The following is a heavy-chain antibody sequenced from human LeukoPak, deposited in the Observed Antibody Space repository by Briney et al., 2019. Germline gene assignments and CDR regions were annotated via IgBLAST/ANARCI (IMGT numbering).Heavy chain of an antibody. CDR2: INHSGST. Sequence: SETLSLTCAVYGESFSGYYWRWIRQPPGKGVEWIGEINHSGSTNYNPSLKSRVTISVDKSKNQFSLKLTSVTAADTAVYYCARGVYNYGSDCYFDLWGRGTLVTVSS. CDR1: GESFSGYY. V-gene: IGHV4-34*01. J-gene: IGHJ2*01. CDR3: ARGVYNYGSDCYFDL. D-gene: IGHD5-18*01.